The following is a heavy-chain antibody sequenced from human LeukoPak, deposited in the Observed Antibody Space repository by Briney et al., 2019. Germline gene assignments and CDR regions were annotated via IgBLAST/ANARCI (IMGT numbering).Heavy chain of an antibody. D-gene: IGHD3-22*01. CDR1: GDSISSGGYY. V-gene: IGHV4-31*03. CDR3: ARGQVYDSSGYDLYYFDY. J-gene: IGHJ4*02. Sequence: SETLSLTCTVSGDSISSGGYYWSWIRQHPGKGLEWIGYIYYGGSTYYNPSLKSRVTISVDTSKNQFSLKLSSVTAADTAVYYCARGQVYDSSGYDLYYFDYWGQGTLVTVSS. CDR2: IYYGGST.